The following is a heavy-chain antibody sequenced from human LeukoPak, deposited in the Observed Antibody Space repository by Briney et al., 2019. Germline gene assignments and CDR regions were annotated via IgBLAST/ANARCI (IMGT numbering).Heavy chain of an antibody. Sequence: SETLSLTCTVSGGSIDNSHYYWGWIRQPPGEGLEWIASIHYSGSTHYIPSLKSRVTISVDTSKNQFSLKLSSVTAADTAVYYCVRLASGLIDYWGQGTLPAVPS. CDR3: VRLASGLIDY. CDR2: IHYSGST. D-gene: IGHD6-19*01. J-gene: IGHJ4*02. V-gene: IGHV4-39*01. CDR1: GGSIDNSHYY.